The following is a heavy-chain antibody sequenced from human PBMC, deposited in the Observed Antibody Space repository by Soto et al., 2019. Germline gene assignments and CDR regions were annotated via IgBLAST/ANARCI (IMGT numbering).Heavy chain of an antibody. CDR3: ARVRVVVAATYLDY. J-gene: IGHJ4*02. Sequence: SETLSLTCTVSGGSVSSGSYYWSWIRQPPGKGLEWIGYIYYSGSTNYNPSLKSRVTISVDTSKNQFSLKLSSVTAADAAVYYCARVRVVVAATYLDYWGQGTLVTVSS. D-gene: IGHD2-15*01. CDR1: GGSVSSGSYY. CDR2: IYYSGST. V-gene: IGHV4-61*01.